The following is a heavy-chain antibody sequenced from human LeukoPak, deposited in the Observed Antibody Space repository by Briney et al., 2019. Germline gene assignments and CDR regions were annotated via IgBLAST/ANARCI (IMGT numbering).Heavy chain of an antibody. CDR1: GGSVSSGNYY. Sequence: PSETLSLTCTVSGGSVSSGNYYWSWIRQPPGKGLEWIGYIYYSGSTNYNPSLKSRVTISVDTSKNQFSLKLSSVTAADTAVYFCAKYGNSGWVIDNWGQGTLVTVSS. CDR3: AKYGNSGWVIDN. J-gene: IGHJ4*02. V-gene: IGHV4-61*01. CDR2: IYYSGST. D-gene: IGHD6-19*01.